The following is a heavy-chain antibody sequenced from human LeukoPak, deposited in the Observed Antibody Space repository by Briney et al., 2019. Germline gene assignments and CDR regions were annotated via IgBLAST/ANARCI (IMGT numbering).Heavy chain of an antibody. CDR2: MKTDGTRI. J-gene: IGHJ5*02. Sequence: GGSLRLSCAASGFRFSNSWMYWVRQGPGKGPVWVSRMKTDGTRIEYADSVKGRFTISRDTSKNTLYLQINSLRVEDTAVYYCIVFGDSNHWGQGTLVTVSS. V-gene: IGHV3-74*01. CDR3: IVFGDSNH. CDR1: GFRFSNSW. D-gene: IGHD4-17*01.